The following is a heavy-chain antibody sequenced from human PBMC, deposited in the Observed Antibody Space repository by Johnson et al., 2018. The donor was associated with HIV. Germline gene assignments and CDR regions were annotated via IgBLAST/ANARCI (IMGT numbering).Heavy chain of an antibody. CDR2: IKQDGSEK. D-gene: IGHD6-19*01. J-gene: IGHJ3*02. V-gene: IGHV3-7*01. Sequence: VQLVESGGGLVQPGGSLRLSCAASGFTFSSYWMSWVRQAPGKGLEWVANIKQDGSEKYYVDSVKGRFTISRDNAKNSLYLQMNSLRAEDTAVYYCARAMYTSGWSYDAFDIWDQGTKVTVSS. CDR3: ARAMYTSGWSYDAFDI. CDR1: GFTFSSYW.